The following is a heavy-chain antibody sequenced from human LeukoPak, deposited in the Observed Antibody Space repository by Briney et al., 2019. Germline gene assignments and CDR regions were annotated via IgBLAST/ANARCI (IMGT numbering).Heavy chain of an antibody. V-gene: IGHV3-21*01. D-gene: IGHD3-10*01. J-gene: IGHJ3*02. CDR1: GFTFSSYS. CDR2: ISSSSSYI. Sequence: GGSLRLSCAASGFTFSSYSMNWVRQAPGKGLEWVSSISSSSSYIYYADSVKGRFTISRDNAKNSLYLQMNSLRAEDTAVYYCAKEGDYYGSGSHRDAFDMWGQGTMVTVSS. CDR3: AKEGDYYGSGSHRDAFDM.